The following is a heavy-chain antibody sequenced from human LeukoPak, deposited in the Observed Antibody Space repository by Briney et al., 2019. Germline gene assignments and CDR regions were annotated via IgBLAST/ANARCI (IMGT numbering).Heavy chain of an antibody. CDR1: GFTFSSYA. CDR3: ARSYYYDSSHTADY. Sequence: GGSLRLSCAGSGFTFSSYAMHWVRQAPGKGLEYVSAISSNGGSTYYANSVKGRFTISRDNSKNTLYLQMGSLRAEDMAVYYCARSYYYDSSHTADYWGQGTLVTVSS. CDR2: ISSNGGST. V-gene: IGHV3-64*01. J-gene: IGHJ4*02. D-gene: IGHD3-22*01.